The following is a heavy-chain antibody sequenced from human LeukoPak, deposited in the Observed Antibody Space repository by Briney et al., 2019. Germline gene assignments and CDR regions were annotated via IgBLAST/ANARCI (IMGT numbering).Heavy chain of an antibody. CDR2: ISSSSRYI. Sequence: GGSLRLSCAASGFTFSSYSMNWVRQAPGKGLEWVSFISSSSRYIYYANSVKGRFTISRDNAKNSLYLQMNSLRVEDTAVYYCARDNGWGRYYFDSWGQGTLATVSS. CDR1: GFTFSSYS. D-gene: IGHD6-19*01. V-gene: IGHV3-21*01. J-gene: IGHJ4*02. CDR3: ARDNGWGRYYFDS.